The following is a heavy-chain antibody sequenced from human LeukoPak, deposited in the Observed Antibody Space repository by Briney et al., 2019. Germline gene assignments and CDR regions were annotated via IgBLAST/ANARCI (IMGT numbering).Heavy chain of an antibody. CDR1: GGSLSGYY. J-gene: IGHJ4*02. Sequence: SETLSLTCAVYGGSLSGYYWCWIRPPPRKGLEWVGEINHSVGTHYNPSLKSRVAISVDTSQNQFSLKLSSVTGADTAVYYCARWEGGSYYDFDYWGQGTPVTVSS. CDR2: INHSVGT. V-gene: IGHV4-34*01. D-gene: IGHD1-26*01. CDR3: ARWEGGSYYDFDY.